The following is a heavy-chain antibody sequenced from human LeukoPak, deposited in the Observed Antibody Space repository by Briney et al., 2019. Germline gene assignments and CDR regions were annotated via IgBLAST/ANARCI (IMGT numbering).Heavy chain of an antibody. Sequence: PGGSLRLSCAAPGLTFSNYWMSWVRQAPGKGLERVANIKQDGSEKYSVDSVKGRFTISRDNAKNSLYLQMNSLRADDTAVYYCARGRDILAVPGYYFDYWGQGTLVTVSS. CDR1: GLTFSNYW. J-gene: IGHJ4*02. V-gene: IGHV3-7*01. CDR2: IKQDGSEK. CDR3: ARGRDILAVPGYYFDY. D-gene: IGHD6-19*01.